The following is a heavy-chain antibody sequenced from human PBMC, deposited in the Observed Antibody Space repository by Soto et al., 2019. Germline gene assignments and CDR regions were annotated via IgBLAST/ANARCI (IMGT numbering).Heavy chain of an antibody. CDR1: GYTFTSYG. V-gene: IGHV1-18*01. D-gene: IGHD6-13*01. CDR2: ISAYNGNT. Sequence: ASVKVSCKASGYTFTSYGISWVRQAPGQGLEWMGWISAYNGNTNYAQKLQGRVTMTTDTSTSTAYTELRSLRSDDTAVYYCARGIAALSAGNWFDPWGQGTLVTVS. CDR3: ARGIAALSAGNWFDP. J-gene: IGHJ5*02.